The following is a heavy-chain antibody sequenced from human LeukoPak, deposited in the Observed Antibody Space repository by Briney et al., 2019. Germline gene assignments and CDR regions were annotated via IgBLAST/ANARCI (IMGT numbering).Heavy chain of an antibody. CDR2: ISSSGSTI. Sequence: GGSLRLSCAASGFTFSSYAMHWVRQAPGKGLEWVSYISSSGSTIYYADSVKGRFTISRDNAKNSLYLQMNSLRAEDTALYYCARAGLYNWNYEGTAYFDYWGQGTLVTVSS. CDR1: GFTFSSYA. V-gene: IGHV3-48*04. J-gene: IGHJ4*02. D-gene: IGHD1-7*01. CDR3: ARAGLYNWNYEGTAYFDY.